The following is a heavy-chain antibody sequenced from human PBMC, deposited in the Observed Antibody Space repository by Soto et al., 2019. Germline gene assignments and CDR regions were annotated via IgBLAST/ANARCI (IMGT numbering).Heavy chain of an antibody. CDR2: ISYDGSNK. J-gene: IGHJ6*02. CDR3: AKSGGSGSYYNLVIDYYYYYGMDV. Sequence: GGSLRLFCAASGFTFSSYGMHWVRQAPGKGLEWVAVISYDGSNKYYADSVKGRFTISRDNSKNTLYLQMNSLRAEDTAVYYCAKSGGSGSYYNLVIDYYYYYGMDVWGQGTTVTVSS. V-gene: IGHV3-30*18. CDR1: GFTFSSYG. D-gene: IGHD3-10*01.